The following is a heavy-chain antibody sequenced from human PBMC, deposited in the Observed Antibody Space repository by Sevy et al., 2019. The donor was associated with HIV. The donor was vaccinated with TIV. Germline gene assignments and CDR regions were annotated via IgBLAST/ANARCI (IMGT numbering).Heavy chain of an antibody. V-gene: IGHV4-59*01. J-gene: IGHJ5*02. CDR3: ARDPATGWFDP. CDR1: GDSIGDYY. Sequence: SETLSLTCTVSGDSIGDYYWSWIRQTPEKGLEWIGYIDYSGNAHYNPSLKSRVTMSVDTSKNHFSLKLNSVTAADTALYYCARDPATGWFDPWGQGTLVTVSS. CDR2: IDYSGNA.